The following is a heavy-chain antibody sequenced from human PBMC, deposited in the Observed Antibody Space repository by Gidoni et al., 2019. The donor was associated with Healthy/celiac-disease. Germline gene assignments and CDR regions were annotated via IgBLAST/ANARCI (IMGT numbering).Heavy chain of an antibody. Sequence: EVQLVESGGGLVQPGRSLRLSCAASGLTFDDYAMHWVRQAPGKGLEWVSGISWNSGSIGYADSVKGRFTISRDNAKNSLYLQMNSLRAEDTALYYCAKDLGIDYAYYYGMDVWGQGTTVTVSS. V-gene: IGHV3-9*01. CDR3: AKDLGIDYAYYYGMDV. J-gene: IGHJ6*02. CDR2: ISWNSGSI. CDR1: GLTFDDYA. D-gene: IGHD4-17*01.